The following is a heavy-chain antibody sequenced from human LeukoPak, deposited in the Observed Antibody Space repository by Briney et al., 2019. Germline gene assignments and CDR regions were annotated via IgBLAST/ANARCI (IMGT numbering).Heavy chain of an antibody. CDR1: GFTFSSYD. V-gene: IGHV3-13*01. J-gene: IGHJ6*03. CDR3: ARWAQPYHYYYMDV. CDR2: IGTAGDT. Sequence: PGGSLRLSCAASGFTFSSYDMHWVRQATGKGLEWVSAIGTAGDTYYPGSVKGRFTISRENAKNSLYLQMNSLRAGDTAVYYCARWAQPYHYYYMDVWGKGTTVTISS.